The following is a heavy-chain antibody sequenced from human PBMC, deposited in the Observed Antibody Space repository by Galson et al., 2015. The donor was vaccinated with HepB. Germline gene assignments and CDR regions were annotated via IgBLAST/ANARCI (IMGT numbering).Heavy chain of an antibody. CDR2: IHPSDSYT. CDR1: GYSFSSYW. Sequence: QSGAEVKKPGESLRISCKGSGYSFSSYWISWVRQMPGKGLEWMGRIHPSDSYTNYSPAFQGHVTISVDKSISTAYLQWSSLKASDTAMYYCVSHYYYDISGYFDYWGQGTLVTVSS. D-gene: IGHD3-22*01. J-gene: IGHJ4*02. CDR3: VSHYYYDISGYFDY. V-gene: IGHV5-10-1*01.